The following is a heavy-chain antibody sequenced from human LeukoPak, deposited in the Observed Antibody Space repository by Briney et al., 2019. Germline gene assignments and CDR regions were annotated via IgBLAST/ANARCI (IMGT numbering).Heavy chain of an antibody. V-gene: IGHV1-18*01. CDR3: ARDVKAIFGVVVGCFDY. D-gene: IGHD3-3*01. CDR1: GYTFTSYG. Sequence: GASVKVSCKASGYTFTSYGISWVRQAPGQGLEWMGWISAYNGNTNYAQKLQGRVTMTTDTSTSTAYMELRSLRSDDTAVYYCARDVKAIFGVVVGCFDYWGQGTLVTVSS. CDR2: ISAYNGNT. J-gene: IGHJ4*02.